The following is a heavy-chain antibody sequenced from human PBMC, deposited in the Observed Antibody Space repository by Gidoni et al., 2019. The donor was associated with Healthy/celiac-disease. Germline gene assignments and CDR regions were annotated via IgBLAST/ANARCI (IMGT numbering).Heavy chain of an antibody. J-gene: IGHJ4*02. CDR3: AKVPRYSYAFDY. V-gene: IGHV3-23*01. CDR1: GFTFSSYA. D-gene: IGHD5-18*01. Sequence: EVQLLESGGGLVQPGGSLRLSCAASGFTFSSYAMSWVRQAPGKGLEWVSAISGSGGSTYYAESVKGRFTISRDNSKNTLYLQMNSLRAEDTAVYYCAKVPRYSYAFDYWGQGTLVTVSS. CDR2: ISGSGGST.